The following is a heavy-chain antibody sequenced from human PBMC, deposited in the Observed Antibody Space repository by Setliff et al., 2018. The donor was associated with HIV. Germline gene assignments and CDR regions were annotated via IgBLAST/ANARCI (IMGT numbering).Heavy chain of an antibody. J-gene: IGHJ3*02. CDR3: ARAPTGVTNAFDI. V-gene: IGHV4-61*09. Sequence: SETLSLTCTVSGGSISSGSYYWSWIRQPAGKGLEWIGHVYTTGGTNYNPSLESRLTISVDTSRNQFSLRLSSVTAADTAVYYCARAPTGVTNAFDIWGQGTMVTVS. CDR2: VYTTGGT. CDR1: GGSISSGSYY. D-gene: IGHD2-8*02.